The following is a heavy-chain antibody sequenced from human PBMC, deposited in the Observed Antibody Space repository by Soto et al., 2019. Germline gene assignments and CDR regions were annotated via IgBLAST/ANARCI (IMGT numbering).Heavy chain of an antibody. V-gene: IGHV4-61*01. CDR1: GGSVSSGSYY. Sequence: QVQLQESGPGLVKPSETLSLTCTVSGGSVSSGSYYWSWIRQPPGKGLEWIGYIYYSGSTNYNPSLQSRVTISVDTSKNQFSLKLSSVTAADTAVYYCASTRNLQNDYGDYDTPLWYWGQGTLVTVSS. CDR2: IYYSGST. J-gene: IGHJ4*02. CDR3: ASTRNLQNDYGDYDTPLWY. D-gene: IGHD4-17*01.